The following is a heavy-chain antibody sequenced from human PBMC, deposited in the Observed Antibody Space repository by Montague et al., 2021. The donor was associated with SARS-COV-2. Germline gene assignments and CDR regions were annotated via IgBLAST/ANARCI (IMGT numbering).Heavy chain of an antibody. CDR2: IFHSGSD. D-gene: IGHD5-18*01. CDR1: GAPLTAGTYH. Sequence: SETLSLTCTVSGAPLTAGTYHWAWIRQPPGQGLEWIGNIFHSGSDTYNPSLKSTVTMFVDTSKKHLSLRLISATAADTADYYCARLRLMGLWLSGYYFDSWGQGTLVTVSS. V-gene: IGHV4-39*02. CDR3: ARLRLMGLWLSGYYFDS. J-gene: IGHJ4*02.